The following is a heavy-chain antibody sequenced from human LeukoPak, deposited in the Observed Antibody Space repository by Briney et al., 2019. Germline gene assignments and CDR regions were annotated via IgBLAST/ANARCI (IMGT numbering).Heavy chain of an antibody. CDR2: INPNSGGT. J-gene: IGHJ5*02. Sequence: ASVKVSCKASGHTFTGYYMQWVRQAPGQGLEWMGWINPNSGGTIYAQKFQGRVTMTRDTSINTVYMELSSLTSVDTAVYYCASTLGYCSDFSCPGMAPWGQRTLVTVSS. D-gene: IGHD2-15*01. CDR3: ASTLGYCSDFSCPGMAP. V-gene: IGHV1-2*02. CDR1: GHTFTGYY.